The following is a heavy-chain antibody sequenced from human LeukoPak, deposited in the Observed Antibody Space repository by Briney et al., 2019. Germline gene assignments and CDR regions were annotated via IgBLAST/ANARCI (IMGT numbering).Heavy chain of an antibody. CDR1: GYGFTSHW. CDR3: ARRSEGFDY. Sequence: GESLKISCRGSGYGFTSHWIGWVRQMPGKGLEWMGIIHPGDSDTRYSPSFQGQVTISADKSITTAYLQWSSLKASDTAMYYCARRSEGFDYWGQGTLVTVSS. CDR2: IHPGDSDT. J-gene: IGHJ4*02. V-gene: IGHV5-51*01.